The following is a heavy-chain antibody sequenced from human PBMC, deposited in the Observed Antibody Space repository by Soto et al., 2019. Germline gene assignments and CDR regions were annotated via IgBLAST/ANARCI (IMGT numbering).Heavy chain of an antibody. J-gene: IGHJ5*02. CDR2: ISAYNGNT. Sequence: SVKVSCSASGYPFTSCGISWVRQSPGQGLEWMGWISAYNGNTNYAQKLQCRVTMTTDTSTSTAYMELRSLRSDDTAVYYCARGPYYDPWSGYHSNNWFDPWGQGTLVTFSS. CDR1: GYPFTSCG. D-gene: IGHD3-3*01. V-gene: IGHV1-18*04. CDR3: ARGPYYDPWSGYHSNNWFDP.